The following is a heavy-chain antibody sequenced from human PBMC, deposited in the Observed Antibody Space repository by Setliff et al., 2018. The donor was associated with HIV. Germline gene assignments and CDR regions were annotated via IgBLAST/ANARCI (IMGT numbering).Heavy chain of an antibody. Sequence: GESLKISCQGSGYSFTNYWIGWVRQMPGKGLEWMGIIYPGDSDTRYSPSFQGQVTISADKSISTAYLQWSSLKASDTAMYYCASHRGRASSGEELDYYYMDVWGKGTTVTVSS. J-gene: IGHJ6*03. CDR2: IYPGDSDT. CDR3: ASHRGRASSGEELDYYYMDV. V-gene: IGHV5-51*01. CDR1: GYSFTNYW. D-gene: IGHD1-26*01.